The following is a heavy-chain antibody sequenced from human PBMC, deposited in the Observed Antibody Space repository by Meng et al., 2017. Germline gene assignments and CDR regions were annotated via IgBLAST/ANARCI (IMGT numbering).Heavy chain of an antibody. CDR2: IYTSGST. J-gene: IGHJ3*02. CDR3: ARAGRVAVDWPPLDAFDI. CDR1: GGSISSGSYY. V-gene: IGHV4-61*02. D-gene: IGHD3/OR15-3a*01. Sequence: SETLSLTCTVSGGSISSGSYYWSWIRQPAGKGLEWIGRIYTSGSTNYNPSLKSRVTISVDTSKNQFSLKLSSVTAADTAVYYCARAGRVAVDWPPLDAFDIWGQGTTVTVSS.